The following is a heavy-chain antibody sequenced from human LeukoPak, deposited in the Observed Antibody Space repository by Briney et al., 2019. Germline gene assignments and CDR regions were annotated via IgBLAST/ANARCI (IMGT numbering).Heavy chain of an antibody. V-gene: IGHV3-30*02. J-gene: IGHJ4*02. CDR1: GFTFSSYG. CDR3: AKDRGLVRDYYFDY. CDR2: IRYDGSNK. Sequence: GGSLRLSCAASGFTFSSYGMHWVRQAPGKGLEWVAFIRYDGSNKYYADSVKGRFTISRDNSKNTLYLQMNSLRAADTAVYYCAKDRGLVRDYYFDYWGQGTLVTVSS. D-gene: IGHD6-19*01.